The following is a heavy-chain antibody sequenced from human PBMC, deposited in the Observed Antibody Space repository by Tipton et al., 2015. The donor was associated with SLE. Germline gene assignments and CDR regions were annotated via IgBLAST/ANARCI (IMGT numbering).Heavy chain of an antibody. J-gene: IGHJ5*02. Sequence: TLSLTCAVYGGSFSGYYWSWIRQPPGKGLEWIGEISQSGSTNYNPSFKSRVTVSIDTSKNQFSLRLTSVTAADTAVYYCAPGGGDWLLYNWFDPWGQGTLVTVSS. CDR2: ISQSGST. CDR3: APGGGDWLLYNWFDP. D-gene: IGHD3/OR15-3a*01. V-gene: IGHV4-34*01. CDR1: GGSFSGYY.